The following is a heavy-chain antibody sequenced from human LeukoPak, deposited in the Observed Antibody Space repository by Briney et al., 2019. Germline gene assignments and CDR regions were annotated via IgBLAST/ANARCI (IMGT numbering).Heavy chain of an antibody. D-gene: IGHD3-22*01. J-gene: IGHJ4*02. CDR3: ARLSAGSSAQSSGDY. CDR1: GDSVSSKHAA. Sequence: SPTLSLTFAISGDSVSSKHAAWNWLRQSPSRGLEWLGSTYYRSKWYYDYAVSLKSRIIINPDTSKNQFSLQLNSVTPEDTAVYYCARLSAGSSAQSSGDYWGQGTLVTVSS. CDR2: TYYRSKWYY. V-gene: IGHV6-1*01.